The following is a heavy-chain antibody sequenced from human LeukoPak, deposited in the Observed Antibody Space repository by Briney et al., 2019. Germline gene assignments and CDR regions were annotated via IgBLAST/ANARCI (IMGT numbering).Heavy chain of an antibody. CDR2: IYISGRT. Sequence: PSQTLSLTCTVSGVSISIGSYYVSSIRQPGGEGLEWIGCIYISGRTNYNPSLNSRVNISVDTSKHQFSLKLSSVTAADTAVYYCASTVVKGVGFDYWGQGTLVTVSS. CDR3: ASTVVKGVGFDY. J-gene: IGHJ4*02. D-gene: IGHD4-23*01. CDR1: GVSISIGSYY. V-gene: IGHV4-61*02.